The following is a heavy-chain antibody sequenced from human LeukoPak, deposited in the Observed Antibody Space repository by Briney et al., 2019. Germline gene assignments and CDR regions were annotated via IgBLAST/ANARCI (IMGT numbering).Heavy chain of an antibody. CDR1: GYTFTGYY. CDR3: ARDKPPYSSGWYREDWFDP. CDR2: INPNSGGT. D-gene: IGHD6-19*01. V-gene: IGHV1-2*02. J-gene: IGHJ5*02. Sequence: GASVEVSCKASGYTFTGYYMHWVRRAPGQGLEWMGWINPNSGGTNYAQKFQGRVTMTRDTSISTAYMELSRLRSDDTAVYYCARDKPPYSSGWYREDWFDPWGQGTLVTVSS.